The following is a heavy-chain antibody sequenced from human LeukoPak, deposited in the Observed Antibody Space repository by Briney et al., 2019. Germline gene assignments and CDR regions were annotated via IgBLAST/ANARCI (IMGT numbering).Heavy chain of an antibody. CDR1: EYTLTELS. CDR3: ATDGFRPMVRGALDY. V-gene: IGHV1-24*01. D-gene: IGHD3-10*01. J-gene: IGHJ4*02. Sequence: GASVKVSCKVSEYTLTELSMHWVRQAPGKGLEWMGGFDPEDGETIYAQKFQGRVTMTEDTSTDTAYMELSSLRSEDTAVYYCATDGFRPMVRGALDYWGQGTLVTVSS. CDR2: FDPEDGET.